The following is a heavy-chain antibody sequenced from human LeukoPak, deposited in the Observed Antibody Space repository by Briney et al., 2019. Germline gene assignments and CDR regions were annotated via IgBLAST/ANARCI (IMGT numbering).Heavy chain of an antibody. Sequence: SQTLSLTCTVSGVSISSGSYYWNWIRQPAGKGLEWIGRIYNSGNTNYNPSLKSRVTISVDTSKIQFSLKLSSVTAADTAVYYCARYEAVAGVFDYWGQGTLVTVSS. CDR1: GVSISSGSYY. J-gene: IGHJ4*02. V-gene: IGHV4-61*02. D-gene: IGHD6-19*01. CDR3: ARYEAVAGVFDY. CDR2: IYNSGNT.